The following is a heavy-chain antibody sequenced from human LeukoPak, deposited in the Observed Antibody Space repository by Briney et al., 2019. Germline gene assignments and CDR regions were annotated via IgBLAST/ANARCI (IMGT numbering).Heavy chain of an antibody. CDR3: ASYSSGWYVASD. D-gene: IGHD6-19*01. Sequence: GGSLRLSCAASGFTVSSNYMSWVRQAPGKGLEWVSVIYSGGSTYYADSVKGRFTISRDNSKNTLYLQMNSLRAEDTAVYYCASYSSGWYVASDWGQGTLVTVSS. CDR2: IYSGGST. V-gene: IGHV3-53*01. J-gene: IGHJ4*02. CDR1: GFTVSSNY.